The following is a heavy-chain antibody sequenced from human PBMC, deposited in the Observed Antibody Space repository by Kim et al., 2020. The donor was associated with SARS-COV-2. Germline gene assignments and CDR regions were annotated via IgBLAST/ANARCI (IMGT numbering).Heavy chain of an antibody. J-gene: IGHJ3*02. D-gene: IGHD2-2*01. CDR1: GFTFSSYA. V-gene: IGHV3-30*04. CDR3: ARRHGVPAASQFAFDI. CDR2: ISYDGSNK. Sequence: GGSLRLSCAASGFTFSSYAMHWVRQAPGKGLEWVAVISYDGSNKYYADSVKGRFTISRDNSKNTLYLQMNSLRAEDTAVYYCARRHGVPAASQFAFDIWGQGTMVTVSS.